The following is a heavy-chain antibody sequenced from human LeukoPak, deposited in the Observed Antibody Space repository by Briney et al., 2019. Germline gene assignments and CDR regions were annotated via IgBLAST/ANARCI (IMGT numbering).Heavy chain of an antibody. CDR3: AKDWSSGWYDWYFDL. CDR1: GFTFSSYA. V-gene: IGHV3-23*01. D-gene: IGHD6-19*01. Sequence: GGSLRLSCAASGFTFSSYAMSWVRQAPGKGLEWVSAISGSGGSTYYADSVKGWFTISRDNSKNTLYLQMNSLRAEDTAVYYCAKDWSSGWYDWYFDLWGRGTLVTVSS. J-gene: IGHJ2*01. CDR2: ISGSGGST.